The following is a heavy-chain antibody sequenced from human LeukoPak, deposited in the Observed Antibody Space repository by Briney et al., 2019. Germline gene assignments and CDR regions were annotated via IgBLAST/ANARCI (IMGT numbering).Heavy chain of an antibody. CDR1: GFTFSSYA. V-gene: IGHV3-23*01. D-gene: IGHD3-10*01. CDR3: AEAPLWFGEFYYFDY. J-gene: IGHJ4*02. CDR2: ISGSGGST. Sequence: GGSLRLSCAASGFTFSSYAMSWVRQAPGKGLEWVSAISGSGGSTYYADSVKGRFTISRDNSKNTLYLQMNSLRAEDTAVYYCAEAPLWFGEFYYFDYWGQGTLVTVSS.